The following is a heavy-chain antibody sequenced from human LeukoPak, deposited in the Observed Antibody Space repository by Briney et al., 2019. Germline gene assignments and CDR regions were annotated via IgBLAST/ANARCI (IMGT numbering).Heavy chain of an antibody. Sequence: PGGSLSLSCAASVFTFRVFYMTWIRQAPGKGPACVAYIGPHGTLMNYADSVKSRFTVSRDNAENSLYLHMNSLRAEDTAVYYCTRDPRLCDYWGQGTLVTVSS. V-gene: IGHV3-11*01. CDR1: VFTFRVFY. CDR3: TRDPRLCDY. J-gene: IGHJ4*02. CDR2: IGPHGTLM.